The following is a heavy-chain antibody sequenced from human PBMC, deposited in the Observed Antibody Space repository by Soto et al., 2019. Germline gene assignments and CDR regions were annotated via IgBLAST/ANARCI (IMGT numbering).Heavy chain of an antibody. J-gene: IGHJ3*02. CDR3: ARVGDIVLVPAAILGAFDI. D-gene: IGHD2-2*01. Sequence: PGGSLRLSCAASGFTFSSYAMHWVRQAPGKGLEWVAVISYDGSNKYYADSVKGRFTISRDNSKNTLYLQMNSLRAEDTAVYYCARVGDIVLVPAAILGAFDIWGQGTMVTVSS. CDR2: ISYDGSNK. CDR1: GFTFSSYA. V-gene: IGHV3-30-3*01.